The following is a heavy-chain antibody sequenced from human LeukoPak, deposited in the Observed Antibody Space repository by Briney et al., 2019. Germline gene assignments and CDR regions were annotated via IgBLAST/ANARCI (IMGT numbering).Heavy chain of an antibody. V-gene: IGHV3-7*01. D-gene: IGHD6-13*01. CDR2: IKKDGSEK. CDR1: GFTFRSYW. CDR3: ARSVVAAGRNSSSWFGS. Sequence: QPGGSLRPSCAASGFTFRSYWMSWVRQAPGKGVEWGANIKKDGSEKYYVDSVKGRFPSSRDNAKKSLYLQMNSLRAEDTAVYYCARSVVAAGRNSSSWFGSWGLGTLVTVSS. J-gene: IGHJ5*01.